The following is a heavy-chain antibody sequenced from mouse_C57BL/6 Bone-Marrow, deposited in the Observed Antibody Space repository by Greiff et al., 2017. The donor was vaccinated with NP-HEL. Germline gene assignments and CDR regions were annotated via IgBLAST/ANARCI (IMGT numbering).Heavy chain of an antibody. J-gene: IGHJ4*01. CDR1: GYAFSSSW. V-gene: IGHV1-82*01. CDR2: IYPGDGDT. CDR3: ARGISDAMDY. Sequence: QVQLQQSGPELVKPGASVKISCKASGYAFSSSWMNWVKQRPGKGLEWIGRIYPGDGDTNYNGKFKGKATLTADKSSSTAYMQLSSLTSEDSAVYFCARGISDAMDYWGQGTSVTVSS.